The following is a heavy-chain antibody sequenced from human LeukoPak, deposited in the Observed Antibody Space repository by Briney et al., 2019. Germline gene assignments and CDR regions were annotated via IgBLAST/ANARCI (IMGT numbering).Heavy chain of an antibody. CDR1: GYTFTNYD. CDR2: MNPNSGNT. Sequence: ASVKVSCKASGYTFTNYDINWVRQATGQGLEWMGWMNPNSGNTGYAQKFQARVTITRNTSISTAYMELRSLRSDDTAVYYCARHSSGSYWFDPWGQGTLVTVSS. J-gene: IGHJ5*02. D-gene: IGHD1-26*01. V-gene: IGHV1-8*03. CDR3: ARHSSGSYWFDP.